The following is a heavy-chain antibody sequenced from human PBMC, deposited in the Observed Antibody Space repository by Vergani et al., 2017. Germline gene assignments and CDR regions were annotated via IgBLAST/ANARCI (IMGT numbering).Heavy chain of an antibody. D-gene: IGHD2-2*01. CDR3: ARLGSVVVPAARPLDL. CDR1: GYTFSDHH. CDR2: ININSGAT. Sequence: QVQLVQSGAEVKKPGASVKVSCKASGYTFSDHHLHWVRQAPGQGLEWVGWININSGATKLAQKFQGRVTMGTDTSISTGYMELSSLRSDDTAVYYCARLGSVVVPAARPLDLWGQGTLITVSS. V-gene: IGHV1-2*02. J-gene: IGHJ4*02.